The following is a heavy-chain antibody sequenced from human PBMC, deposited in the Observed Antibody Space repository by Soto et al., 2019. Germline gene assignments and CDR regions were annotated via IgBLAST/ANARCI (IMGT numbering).Heavy chain of an antibody. CDR1: VFTCNSYW. V-gene: IGHV3-7*03. Sequence: GPLRLSCAAPVFTCNSYWMSWVRQAPGKGLEWVANIKQDGREKYYVDSVKGRFTISRDNAKNSLYLQMNSLRAEDTAVYYCARDPVGALGSDWFDPWGQGTLVTVSS. D-gene: IGHD1-26*01. CDR3: ARDPVGALGSDWFDP. J-gene: IGHJ5*02. CDR2: IKQDGREK.